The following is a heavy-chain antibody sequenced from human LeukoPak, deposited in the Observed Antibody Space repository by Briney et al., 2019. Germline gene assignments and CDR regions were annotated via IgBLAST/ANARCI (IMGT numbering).Heavy chain of an antibody. V-gene: IGHV3-30*02. J-gene: IGHJ4*02. CDR1: GFIFNNYG. CDR3: AKRFSSLDY. Sequence: GGSLRLSCATTGFIFNNYGMHWVRQAPGKGLEWVALMPYDGSDKYYADSVKGRFTISRDNSKNTLYLQMSSLRAEDTAVYYCAKRFSSLDYWGQGTLVTLSS. D-gene: IGHD6-6*01. CDR2: MPYDGSDK.